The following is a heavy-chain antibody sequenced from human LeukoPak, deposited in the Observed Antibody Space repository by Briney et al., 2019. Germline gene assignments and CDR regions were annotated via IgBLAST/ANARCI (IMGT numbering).Heavy chain of an antibody. CDR3: ARDKWVAFDI. CDR2: ISSSSSYI. D-gene: IGHD1-26*01. CDR1: GLTFSIYS. V-gene: IGHV3-21*03. Sequence: GSLRLSCAASGLTFSIYSMNWVRQAPGKGLEWVSSISSSSSYIYYADSVKGRFTISRDDAKNSLYLQMNSLRAEDTAVYYCARDKWVAFDIWGQGTMVTVSS. J-gene: IGHJ3*02.